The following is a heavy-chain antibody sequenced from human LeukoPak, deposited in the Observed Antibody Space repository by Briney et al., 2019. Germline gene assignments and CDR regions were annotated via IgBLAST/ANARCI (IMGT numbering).Heavy chain of an antibody. J-gene: IGHJ3*02. Sequence: PSETLSLTCAVYGGSFSGYYWSWIRQPPGKGLEWIGEINHSGSTNYNPSLKSRVTISVDTSKNQFSLKLSSVTAADTAVYYCARGLWTVMTTFGGVIADDAFDIWGQGTMVTVSS. CDR3: ARGLWTVMTTFGGVIADDAFDI. V-gene: IGHV4-34*01. D-gene: IGHD3-16*02. CDR1: GGSFSGYY. CDR2: INHSGST.